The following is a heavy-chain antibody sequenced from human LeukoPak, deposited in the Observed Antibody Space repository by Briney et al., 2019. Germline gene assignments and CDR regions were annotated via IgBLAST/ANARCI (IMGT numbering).Heavy chain of an antibody. CDR2: FDPEDGET. CDR3: ATLWFGELWGFDY. D-gene: IGHD3-10*01. Sequence: ASVKVSCKVSGYTLTELSMHWVRQAPGEGLEWMGGFDPEDGETIYAQKFQGRATMTEDTSTDTAYTELSSLRSEDTAVYYCATLWFGELWGFDYWGQGTLVTVSS. V-gene: IGHV1-24*01. J-gene: IGHJ4*02. CDR1: GYTLTELS.